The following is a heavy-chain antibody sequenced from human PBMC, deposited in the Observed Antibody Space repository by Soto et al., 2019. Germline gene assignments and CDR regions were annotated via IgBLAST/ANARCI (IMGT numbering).Heavy chain of an antibody. D-gene: IGHD6-6*01. Sequence: KPSETLSLTCTVSGGSISSGDYYWSWIRQPPGKGLEWIGYIYYSGSTYYNPSLKSRVTISVDTSKNQFSLKLSSVTAADTAVYYCARGLSSSASLDYWGQGTLVTVSS. V-gene: IGHV4-30-4*01. CDR2: IYYSGST. J-gene: IGHJ4*02. CDR1: GGSISSGDYY. CDR3: ARGLSSSASLDY.